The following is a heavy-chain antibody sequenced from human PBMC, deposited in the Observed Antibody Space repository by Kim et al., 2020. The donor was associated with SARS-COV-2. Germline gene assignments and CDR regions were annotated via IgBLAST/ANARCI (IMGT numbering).Heavy chain of an antibody. Sequence: SSSSYLYYADSVKGRFTISRDNAKNSLYLQMNSLRAEDTAVYYCARDLQHWGQGTLVTVSS. V-gene: IGHV3-21*01. J-gene: IGHJ1*01. CDR3: ARDLQH. CDR2: SSSSYL.